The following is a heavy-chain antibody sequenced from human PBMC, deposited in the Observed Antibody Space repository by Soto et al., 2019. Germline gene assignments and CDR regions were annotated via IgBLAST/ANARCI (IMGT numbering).Heavy chain of an antibody. D-gene: IGHD3-10*01. J-gene: IGHJ6*02. Sequence: GASVKVSCKASGGTFSSYAISWVRQAPGQGLEWMGGIIPIFGTANYAQKFQGRVTITADESTSTAYMELSSLRSEDAAVYYCASITMVRGVPDYYYGMDVWGQGTTVTVS. CDR2: IIPIFGTA. V-gene: IGHV1-69*13. CDR1: GGTFSSYA. CDR3: ASITMVRGVPDYYYGMDV.